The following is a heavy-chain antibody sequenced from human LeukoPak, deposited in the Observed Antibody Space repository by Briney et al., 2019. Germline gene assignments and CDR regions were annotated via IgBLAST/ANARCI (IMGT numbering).Heavy chain of an antibody. CDR2: ISSSGSTI. Sequence: PGGSLRLSCAASGFTFSDYYMSWIRQAPGKGLEWVSYISSSGSTIYYADSVKGRFTISRDNAKNSLYLQMNSLRAEDTAVYYCAKKLRASSGYYYRSYFDYWGQGTLVTVSS. J-gene: IGHJ4*02. V-gene: IGHV3-11*01. CDR1: GFTFSDYY. D-gene: IGHD3-22*01. CDR3: AKKLRASSGYYYRSYFDY.